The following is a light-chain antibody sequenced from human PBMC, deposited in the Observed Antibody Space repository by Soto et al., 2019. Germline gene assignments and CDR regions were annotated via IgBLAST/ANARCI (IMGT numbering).Light chain of an antibody. V-gene: IGKV1-33*01. CDR1: QDISNY. CDR3: QQYDNVPRT. CDR2: DAS. J-gene: IGKJ2*01. Sequence: DIQMTQSPSSLSASVGDRVTITCQASQDISNYLNWYQQKPGKAPKLLIYDASSLETGVPSRFSGSGSATDFTFTISSLQPEDIATYYCQQYDNVPRTFGQGTKLEIK.